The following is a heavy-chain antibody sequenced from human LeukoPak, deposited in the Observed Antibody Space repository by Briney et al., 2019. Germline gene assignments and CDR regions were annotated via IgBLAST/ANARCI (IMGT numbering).Heavy chain of an antibody. J-gene: IGHJ6*03. CDR1: GGTFSSYA. CDR2: IIPIFGTA. Sequence: GASVTVSCKASGGTFSSYAISWVRQAPGQGLEWMGGIIPIFGTANYAQKFQGRVTITTDESTSTAYMELSSLRSEDTAVYYCARDLVSRYSRSEMYYYMDVWGKGTTVTVSS. CDR3: ARDLVSRYSRSEMYYYMDV. V-gene: IGHV1-69*05. D-gene: IGHD5-18*01.